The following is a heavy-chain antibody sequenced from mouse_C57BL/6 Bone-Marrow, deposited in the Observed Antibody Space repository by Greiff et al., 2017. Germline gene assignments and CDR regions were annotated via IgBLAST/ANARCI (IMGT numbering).Heavy chain of an antibody. CDR3: TRKGQKAWFAY. CDR2: IYPGNSDT. J-gene: IGHJ3*01. D-gene: IGHD3-3*01. V-gene: IGHV1-5*01. CDR1: GYTFTSYW. Sequence: EVQLQQSGTVLARPGASVKMSCKTSGYTFTSYWMHWVKQRPGQGLEWIGAIYPGNSDTSYNQKFKGKAKLTAVTSASTAYMELSSLTNEDSAVYYGTRKGQKAWFAYWGQGTLVTVSA.